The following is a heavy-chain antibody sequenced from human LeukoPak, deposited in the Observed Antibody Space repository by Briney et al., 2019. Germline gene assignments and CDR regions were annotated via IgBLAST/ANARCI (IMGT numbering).Heavy chain of an antibody. CDR2: ISSSSSYI. J-gene: IGHJ4*02. D-gene: IGHD6-13*01. V-gene: IGHV3-21*01. CDR1: GITFTNAW. Sequence: PGGSLRLSCAASGITFTNAWMSWVRQAPGKGLEWVSSISSSSSYIYYADSVKGRFTISRDNAKNSLYLQMNSLRAEDTAVYYCARGSGATYSSSWYLDYWGQGTLVTVSS. CDR3: ARGSGATYSSSWYLDY.